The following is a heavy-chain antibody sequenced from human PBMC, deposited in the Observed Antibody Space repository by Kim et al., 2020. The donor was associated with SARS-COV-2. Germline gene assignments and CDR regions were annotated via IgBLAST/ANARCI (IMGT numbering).Heavy chain of an antibody. CDR1: GFTFSSYA. CDR3: ARAQDYGDAKGY. CDR2: ISYDGSNK. J-gene: IGHJ4*02. V-gene: IGHV3-30*04. D-gene: IGHD4-17*01. Sequence: GGSLRLSCAASGFTFSSYAMHWVRQAPGKGLEWVAGISYDGSNKYYADSVKGRFTISRDNSKNTLYLQMNSLRAEDTAVYYCARAQDYGDAKGYWGQGTLVTVSS.